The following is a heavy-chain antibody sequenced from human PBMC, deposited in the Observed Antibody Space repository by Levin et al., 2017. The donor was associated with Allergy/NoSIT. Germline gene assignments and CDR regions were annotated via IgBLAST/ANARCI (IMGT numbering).Heavy chain of an antibody. CDR2: VAHDGRYE. CDR3: VRVKGPDENAPFDI. Sequence: PAGGSLRLSCAASGFTFSSYGLHWVRQSPGKGLEWVAIVAHDGRYEDYLDSVKGRFTISRDNAKNTVHLQMDSLRAEDTALYYCVRVKGPDENAPFDIWGQGTMVTVSS. J-gene: IGHJ3*02. V-gene: IGHV3-33*01. CDR1: GFTFSSYG. D-gene: IGHD2-8*01.